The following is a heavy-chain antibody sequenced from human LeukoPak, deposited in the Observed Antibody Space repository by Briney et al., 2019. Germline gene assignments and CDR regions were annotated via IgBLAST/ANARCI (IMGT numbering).Heavy chain of an antibody. CDR1: GYTFTSYA. Sequence: ASVKVSCKAAGYTFTSYAMHWVRQAPGQRLEWMGWINAGNGNTKYSQKFQGRVTITRDTSASTAYMELSSLRSEDTAVYYCARTGPSLPFDYWGQGTLVIVSS. V-gene: IGHV1-3*01. CDR2: INAGNGNT. CDR3: ARTGPSLPFDY. J-gene: IGHJ4*02.